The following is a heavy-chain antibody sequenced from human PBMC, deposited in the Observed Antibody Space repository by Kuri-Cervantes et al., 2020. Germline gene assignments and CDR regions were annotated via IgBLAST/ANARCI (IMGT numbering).Heavy chain of an antibody. V-gene: IGHV1-8*01. CDR1: GYTFTSYD. CDR3: AKEGVEYCSSTSCLSSFDY. Sequence: ASVKVSCKASGYTFTSYDINWVRQATGQGLEWMGWMNPNSGNTGYAQKFQGRVTMTRNTSISTAYMELSSLRAEDTAVYYCAKEGVEYCSSTSCLSSFDYWGQGTLVTVSS. J-gene: IGHJ4*02. CDR2: MNPNSGNT. D-gene: IGHD2-2*01.